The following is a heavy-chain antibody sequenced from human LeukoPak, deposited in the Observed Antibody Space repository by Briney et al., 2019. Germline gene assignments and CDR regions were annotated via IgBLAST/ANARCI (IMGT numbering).Heavy chain of an antibody. J-gene: IGHJ2*01. CDR1: GFTFSIYS. V-gene: IGHV3-48*02. Sequence: GGSLRLSCAASGFTFSIYSMNWVRQAPGERLEWLSYISADSNTIYYADSVKGRFTISRDNAKTSLYLQMNTLRDEDTAVYYCARDRAAPTWFFDLWGRGTLVLVSS. D-gene: IGHD2-15*01. CDR3: ARDRAAPTWFFDL. CDR2: ISADSNTI.